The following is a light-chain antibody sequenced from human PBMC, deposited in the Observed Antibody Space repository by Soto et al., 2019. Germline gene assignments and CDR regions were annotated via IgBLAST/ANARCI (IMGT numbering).Light chain of an antibody. Sequence: QSALTQPASVSGSPGQSITISCTGTSSDVGGYNYVSWYQQHQGKAPKLMIYEVSNRPSGVSNSFSGSKSGNTASLTISGLQAEDEADYYCSSYTSSSTPVVFGGGTQLTVL. J-gene: IGLJ2*01. CDR1: SSDVGGYNY. V-gene: IGLV2-14*01. CDR2: EVS. CDR3: SSYTSSSTPVV.